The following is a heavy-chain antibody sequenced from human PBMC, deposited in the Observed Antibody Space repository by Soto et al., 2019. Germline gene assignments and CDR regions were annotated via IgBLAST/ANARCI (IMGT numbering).Heavy chain of an antibody. CDR2: LTATSGRP. CDR1: GFTFGSNS. J-gene: IGHJ2*01. V-gene: IGHV3-23*01. D-gene: IGHD3-16*01. CDR3: VRDRDPMNREVIMTVGHLRL. Sequence: EVQLLESGGGLVQPGGSLRLSCEASGFTFGSNSMTWVRQAPGKGLEWVSALTATSGRPYYSDSVKGRFTISRDNSKNTLYLQMNSLRADDTAVYYCVRDRDPMNREVIMTVGHLRLWGRGTLVSVSS.